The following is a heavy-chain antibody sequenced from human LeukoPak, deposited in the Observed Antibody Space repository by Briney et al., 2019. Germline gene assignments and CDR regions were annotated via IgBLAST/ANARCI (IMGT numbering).Heavy chain of an antibody. V-gene: IGHV4-39*01. CDR3: ASLTSAGIQLWSAFHY. J-gene: IGHJ4*02. CDR2: IYYSGNT. D-gene: IGHD5-18*01. CDR1: GGSISSSSYF. Sequence: SETLSLTCIVSGGSISSSSYFWGWIRQPPEKGLEWIGSIYYSGNTFYNPSLKSRVTISVDTSKNQFSLKVSSVTAADTAVYYCASLTSAGIQLWSAFHYWGQGTLVTVSS.